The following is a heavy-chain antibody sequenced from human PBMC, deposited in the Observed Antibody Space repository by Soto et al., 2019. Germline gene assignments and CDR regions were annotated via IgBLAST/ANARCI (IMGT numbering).Heavy chain of an antibody. CDR2: INPNSGAT. V-gene: IGHV1-2*02. D-gene: IGHD5-12*01. J-gene: IGHJ4*02. CDR1: GYTFIGYY. CDR3: ARDLVSTIGDFDY. Sequence: ASVKVSCKTSGYTFIGYYIHWVRQAPGQGLEWVGWINPNSGATNYAQKLQGRVTMTRDRSISTAYMELSRLRSDDTAVYYCARDLVSTIGDFDYWGQGTQVTVSS.